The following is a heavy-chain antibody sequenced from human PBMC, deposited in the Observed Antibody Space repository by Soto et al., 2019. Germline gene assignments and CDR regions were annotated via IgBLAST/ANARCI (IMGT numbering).Heavy chain of an antibody. CDR3: ARNDYYGSGSLFDP. Sequence: ASETLSLTCTVSGGSISSYYWSWIRQPPGKGLEWIGYIYYSGSTNYNPSLKSRAIISVDTSKNQFSLKLSSVTAADTAVYYCARNDYYGSGSLFDPWGQGTLVTV. V-gene: IGHV4-59*08. CDR2: IYYSGST. J-gene: IGHJ5*02. CDR1: GGSISSYY. D-gene: IGHD3-10*01.